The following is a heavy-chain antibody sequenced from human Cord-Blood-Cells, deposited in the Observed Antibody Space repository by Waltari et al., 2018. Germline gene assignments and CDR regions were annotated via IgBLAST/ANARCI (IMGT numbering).Heavy chain of an antibody. Sequence: QVQLQESGPGLVKPSETLSLTCTVSGGSTSSYYWRWIRQPPGKGLEWIGYIYYSGSTNYNPSLKSRVTISVDTSKNQFSLKLSSVTAADTAVYYCAREEYSYGYFDYWGQGTLVTVSS. D-gene: IGHD5-18*01. CDR3: AREEYSYGYFDY. V-gene: IGHV4-59*01. CDR2: IYYSGST. CDR1: GGSTSSYY. J-gene: IGHJ4*02.